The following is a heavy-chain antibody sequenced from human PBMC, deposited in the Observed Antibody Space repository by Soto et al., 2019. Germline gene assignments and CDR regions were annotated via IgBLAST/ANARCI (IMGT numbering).Heavy chain of an antibody. CDR1: GFTFISYG. D-gene: IGHD6-13*01. CDR2: IWYDGSNK. CDR3: ARAAGPSNPYYFDY. Sequence: PVGSLRLSSAASGFTFISYGMYWVRQAPGKGLEWVAVIWYDGSNKYYADSVKGRFTISRDNSKNTLYLQMNSLRAEDTAVYYCARAAGPSNPYYFDYWGQGTLVTVSS. V-gene: IGHV3-33*01. J-gene: IGHJ4*02.